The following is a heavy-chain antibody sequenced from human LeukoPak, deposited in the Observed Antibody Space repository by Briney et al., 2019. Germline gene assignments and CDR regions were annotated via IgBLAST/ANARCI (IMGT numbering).Heavy chain of an antibody. CDR2: IYYSGST. Sequence: SETLSLTCTVSGGSISSYYWSWIRQPPGKGLEWIGYIYYSGSTNYNPSLKSRVTISVDTSKSQFSLKLSSVTAADTAIYYCARIHGAYGDYWGQGTLVTVSS. D-gene: IGHD4-17*01. V-gene: IGHV4-59*12. CDR1: GGSISSYY. J-gene: IGHJ4*02. CDR3: ARIHGAYGDY.